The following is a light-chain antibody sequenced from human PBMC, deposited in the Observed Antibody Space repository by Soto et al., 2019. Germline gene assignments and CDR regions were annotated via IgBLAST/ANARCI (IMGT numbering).Light chain of an antibody. J-gene: IGLJ3*02. V-gene: IGLV1-40*01. CDR1: YSNIGAGYD. CDR3: QSYDSGLSGSV. Sequence: QSVLTQPPSVSGAPGQRVTISCTGTYSNIGAGYDVHWYQQLPGTAPKLLIYGNSNRPSGVPDRFSGSRSATSASLAITGLQAGDEADYYCQSYDSGLSGSVFGAGTKLTVL. CDR2: GNS.